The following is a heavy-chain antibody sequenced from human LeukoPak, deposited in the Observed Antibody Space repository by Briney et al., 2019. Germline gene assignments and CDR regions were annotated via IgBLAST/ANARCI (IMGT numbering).Heavy chain of an antibody. CDR1: GFTFSGSW. D-gene: IGHD2-15*01. CDR3: AREVGFCSGGDCYFWFDP. V-gene: IGHV3-7*05. Sequence: GGSLRLSCAATGFTFSGSWMSWVRQAPGIGLGWVANIKQDGSEENYVESVKGRFTISRDNAKNSLYLQMNSLRAVDTAVYYCAREVGFCSGGDCYFWFDPWGQGTLVTVSS. CDR2: IKQDGSEE. J-gene: IGHJ5*02.